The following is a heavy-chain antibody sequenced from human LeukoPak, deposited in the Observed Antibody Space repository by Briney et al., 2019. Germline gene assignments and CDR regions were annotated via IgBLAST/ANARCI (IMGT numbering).Heavy chain of an antibody. J-gene: IGHJ4*02. Sequence: PGGSLRLSCAASGFAFSFYAMSWLRQPPGKGLEWVSTINANSGTTSYAASVRGRFTISRDNSKSTLYLQMNSLRAEDTAVYYCAREGGGYGGNAGYYFDYWGQGTLVTVSS. V-gene: IGHV3-23*01. D-gene: IGHD4-23*01. CDR3: AREGGGYGGNAGYYFDY. CDR1: GFAFSFYA. CDR2: INANSGTT.